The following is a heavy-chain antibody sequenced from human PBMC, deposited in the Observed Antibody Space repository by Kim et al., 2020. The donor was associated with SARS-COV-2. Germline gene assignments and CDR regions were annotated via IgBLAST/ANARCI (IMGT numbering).Heavy chain of an antibody. V-gene: IGHV4-31*03. J-gene: IGHJ6*02. CDR2: IYYSGST. Sequence: SETLSLTCTVSGGSISSGGYYWSWIRQHPGKGLEWIGYIYYSGSTYYNPSLKSRVTISVDTSKNQFSLKLSSVTAADTAVYYCARDRVGYSYGFIYYYYGMDVWGQGTTVTVSS. CDR3: ARDRVGYSYGFIYYYYGMDV. D-gene: IGHD5-18*01. CDR1: GGSISSGGYY.